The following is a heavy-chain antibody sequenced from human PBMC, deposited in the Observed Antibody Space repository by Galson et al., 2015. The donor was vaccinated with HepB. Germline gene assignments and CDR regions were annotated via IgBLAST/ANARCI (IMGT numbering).Heavy chain of an antibody. CDR1: GASVSSNSAA. CDR2: TYYRSKWYN. CDR3: ARDLQIAAAGRFDAYYYYGMDV. V-gene: IGHV6-1*01. J-gene: IGHJ6*02. Sequence: AISGASVSSNSAAWNWIRQSPSRGLEWLGRTYYRSKWYNDYAVSVKSRITINPDTSKNQFSLQLNSVTPEDTAVYYCARDLQIAAAGRFDAYYYYGMDVWGQGTTVTVSS. D-gene: IGHD6-13*01.